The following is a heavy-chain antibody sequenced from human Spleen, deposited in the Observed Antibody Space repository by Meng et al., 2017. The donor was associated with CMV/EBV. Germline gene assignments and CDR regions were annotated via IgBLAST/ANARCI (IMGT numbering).Heavy chain of an antibody. Sequence: SPFTTYYMHWVRQAPGQGLEWMGIINPSGGSTSYAQKFQGRVTMTRDTSTSTVYMELSSLRSEDTAVYYCARVSDIVVVPAAAWFDPWGQGTLVTVSS. D-gene: IGHD2-2*01. V-gene: IGHV1-46*01. CDR3: ARVSDIVVVPAAAWFDP. J-gene: IGHJ5*02. CDR2: INPSGGST. CDR1: SPFTTYY.